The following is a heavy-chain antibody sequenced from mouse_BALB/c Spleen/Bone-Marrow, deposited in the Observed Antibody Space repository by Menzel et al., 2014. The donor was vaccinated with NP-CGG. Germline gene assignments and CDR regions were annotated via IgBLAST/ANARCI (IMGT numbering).Heavy chain of an antibody. V-gene: IGHV1-7*01. Sequence: QVQLQQSGAELAKPGASVKMSCKASGYTLTSYWMHWVKQRPGQGLEWIGYINPSRGYTEFNQRFKDKATLTADRSSSTAYMQLSSLTSEDSAVYYCARGYYVMDYWGQGTSVTVSS. CDR1: GYTLTSYW. CDR3: ARGYYVMDY. J-gene: IGHJ4*01. CDR2: INPSRGYT.